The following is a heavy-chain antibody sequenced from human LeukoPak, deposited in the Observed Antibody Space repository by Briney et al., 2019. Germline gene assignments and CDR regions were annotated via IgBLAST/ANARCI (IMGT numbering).Heavy chain of an antibody. CDR2: IYYTGPT. D-gene: IGHD2-2*01. Sequence: KASETLSLTCTVGGGSLSGHYWGWIRQPPGKGLELVGHIYYTGPTFYNPSLNSRVTITLDTSRIQFSLRLTSVIAADTAVYYCARFSWGCSTASCYLTNWGQGALVTVSS. CDR3: ARFSWGCSTASCYLTN. J-gene: IGHJ4*02. CDR1: GGSLSGHY. V-gene: IGHV4-59*11.